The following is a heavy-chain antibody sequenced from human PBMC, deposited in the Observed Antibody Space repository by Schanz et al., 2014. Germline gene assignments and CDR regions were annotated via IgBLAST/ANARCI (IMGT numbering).Heavy chain of an antibody. CDR2: IRADGRMT. D-gene: IGHD4-4*01. CDR1: GFSFSGYG. CDR3: AGGKTTGLAY. J-gene: IGHJ4*02. V-gene: IGHV3-74*02. Sequence: VQLVESGGGVAQPGGSLRLSCAASGFSFSGYGMHWVRQAPGKGPEWISHIRADGRMTNYAASVEGRFTISRDVAKNTLYLQMFSLRAEDMGVYYCAGGKTTGLAYWGQGTQVAVSS.